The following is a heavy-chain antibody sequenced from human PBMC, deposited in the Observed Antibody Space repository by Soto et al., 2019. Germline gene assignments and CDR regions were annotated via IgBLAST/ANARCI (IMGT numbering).Heavy chain of an antibody. V-gene: IGHV4-39*01. CDR1: GGSISSSSYY. CDR2: IYFSGST. Sequence: SETLSLTCTVSGGSISSSSYYWGWIRQPPGKGLEWIGSIYFSGSTYYNPSLKSRVAISVDTSKNQFSLKLSSVTAADTAVYYCAGLKYFHSNDYLVQWGQGTRVTVSS. CDR3: AGLKYFHSNDYLVQ. J-gene: IGHJ4*02. D-gene: IGHD3-22*01.